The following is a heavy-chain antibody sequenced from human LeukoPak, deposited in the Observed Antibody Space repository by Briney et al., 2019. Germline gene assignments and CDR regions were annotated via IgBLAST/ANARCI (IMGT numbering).Heavy chain of an antibody. CDR3: FWFGEFFDY. D-gene: IGHD3-10*01. Sequence: GGSLRLSCAASGSTFSSYWMHWVRQTPGKGLVWVSRIESDGSTIYADSVMGRFTISRDNAKNSLYLQMNSLRAEDTAVYYCFWFGEFFDYWGQGTLVTVSS. CDR2: IESDGST. CDR1: GSTFSSYW. J-gene: IGHJ4*02. V-gene: IGHV3-74*01.